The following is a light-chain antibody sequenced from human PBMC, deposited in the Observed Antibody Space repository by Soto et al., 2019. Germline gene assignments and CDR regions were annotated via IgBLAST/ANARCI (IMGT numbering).Light chain of an antibody. CDR1: QRIATY. CDR3: QQSYSIPST. V-gene: IGKV1-39*01. CDR2: GGS. Sequence: DIQMTQSPSSLSTTVGDRVTITCRASQRIATYLNWYQHKPGRAPNLLIYGGSTLQSGVPSRFSGSGSGTDFALTISSLQPDDFATYYCQQSYSIPSTFGQGNKLEI. J-gene: IGKJ2*01.